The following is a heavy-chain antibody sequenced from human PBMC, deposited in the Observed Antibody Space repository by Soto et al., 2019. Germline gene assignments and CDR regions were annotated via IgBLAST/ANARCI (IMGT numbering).Heavy chain of an antibody. CDR2: SYWNDDK. CDR3: AHRVRYVLAGRAFHI. D-gene: IGHD3-3*02. CDR1: GFSLSTSGMG. V-gene: IGHV2-5*01. Sequence: QITLKESGPTLVKPTQTLTLTCTFSGFSLSTSGMGVGWIRQPPGKALEWLALSYWNDDKRYSPSLKTRLTITKDTFKDQVVLTMTNMDPVDTATYYCAHRVRYVLAGRAFHIWCQGTMVTLSS. J-gene: IGHJ3*02.